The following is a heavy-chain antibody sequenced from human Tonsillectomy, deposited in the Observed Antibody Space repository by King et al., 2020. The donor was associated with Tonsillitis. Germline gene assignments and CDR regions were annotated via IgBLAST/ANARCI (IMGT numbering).Heavy chain of an antibody. J-gene: IGHJ3*02. CDR3: AKIGTAYGAFDI. V-gene: IGHV1-2*02. CDR1: GYTFTGYD. D-gene: IGHD3-10*01. CDR2: ICPNSGGT. Sequence: QLGQSGAEVKKPGASVKVSCKASGYTFTGYDMHCVRQARGQGLEWMGWICPNSGGTNYAQKLQGRVTMTRDTSITTAYMELSGLRSDDTAVYYCAKIGTAYGAFDIWGQGTMVTVSS.